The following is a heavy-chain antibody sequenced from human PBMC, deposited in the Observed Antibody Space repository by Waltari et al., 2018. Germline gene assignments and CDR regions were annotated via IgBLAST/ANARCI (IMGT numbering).Heavy chain of an antibody. J-gene: IGHJ4*02. D-gene: IGHD5-18*01. CDR2: IRSKANSDAT. Sequence: EVQLVESGGGLVQPGGSLKLSCAASGFTFSGSAMHWFRQASGKGLGWVGRIRSKANSDATAYAASVKGRFTISRDDSKNTAYLQMNSLKTEDTAVYYCTTTAMVRDLDYWGQGTLVTVSS. CDR1: GFTFSGSA. V-gene: IGHV3-73*02. CDR3: TTTAMVRDLDY.